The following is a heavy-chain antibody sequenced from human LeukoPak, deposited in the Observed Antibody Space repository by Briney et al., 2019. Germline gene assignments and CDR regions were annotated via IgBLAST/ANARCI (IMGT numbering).Heavy chain of an antibody. D-gene: IGHD2-2*01. Sequence: PGGSLRLSCAASGFTFSSYSMNWVRQAPGKGLEWVSSISSSSSYIYYADSVKGRFTISRDNAKNSLYLQMNSLRAEDTAVYYCAKGLGYCSSTSCYGVDAFDIWGQGTMVTVSS. CDR1: GFTFSSYS. CDR2: ISSSSSYI. V-gene: IGHV3-21*01. CDR3: AKGLGYCSSTSCYGVDAFDI. J-gene: IGHJ3*02.